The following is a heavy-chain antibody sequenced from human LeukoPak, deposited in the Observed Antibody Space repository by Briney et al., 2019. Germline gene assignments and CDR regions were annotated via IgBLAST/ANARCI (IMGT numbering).Heavy chain of an antibody. D-gene: IGHD3-22*01. J-gene: IGHJ4*02. V-gene: IGHV1-2*06. Sequence: ASVKVSCKASGYIFTGYYTHWVRQAPGQGLEWVGRINPNNDATNYAQKFQGRVTMTRDTSINTAYMELSRLRSDDTAVYYCARTYYYDSSGHFDYWGQGTLVTVSS. CDR3: ARTYYYDSSGHFDY. CDR2: INPNNDAT. CDR1: GYIFTGYY.